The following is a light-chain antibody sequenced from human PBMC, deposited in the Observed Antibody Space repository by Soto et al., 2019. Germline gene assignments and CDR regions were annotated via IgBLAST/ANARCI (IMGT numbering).Light chain of an antibody. V-gene: IGKV3-20*01. CDR2: GAS. J-gene: IGKJ1*01. Sequence: ELVLTQFSGTQSLSPCERASLCCRASQGVTSSYLAWFQHKPGQAPRLLIYGASSRATGIPDRFSGSGSGTDFTLTISRLEPEDFAVYYCQQYGSSPWTFGQGTKVDIK. CDR3: QQYGSSPWT. CDR1: QGVTSSY.